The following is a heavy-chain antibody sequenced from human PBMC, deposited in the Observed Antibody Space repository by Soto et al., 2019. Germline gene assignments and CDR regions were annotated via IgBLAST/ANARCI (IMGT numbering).Heavy chain of an antibody. V-gene: IGHV3-33*08. CDR3: ARDGVGATTFFGFLDY. Sequence: QVQLVESGGGVVQPGGSLRLSCAASASIFKGHGMHCVRQAPGKGLEWVAIIRYDGSDEHYGDYVKGRFTISRDNSKNMLYLQMTSLRAEDTAVYYCARDGVGATTFFGFLDYWGQGTLVTVSS. CDR2: IRYDGSDE. CDR1: ASIFKGHG. D-gene: IGHD1-26*01. J-gene: IGHJ4*02.